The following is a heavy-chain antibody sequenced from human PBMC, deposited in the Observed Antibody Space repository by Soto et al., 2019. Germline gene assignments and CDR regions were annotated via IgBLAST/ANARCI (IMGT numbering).Heavy chain of an antibody. CDR2: IWYDGSNK. Sequence: QVQLVESGGGVVQPGRSLRLSCAASGFTFSSYGMHWVRQAPGKGLAWVAVIWYDGSNKYYADSVKGRFTISRDNSQNTLYLQMNSLTAEDTAVYYCARGVCSGGSCYSHFDHWGQGTLVTVSS. V-gene: IGHV3-33*01. CDR3: ARGVCSGGSCYSHFDH. D-gene: IGHD2-15*01. J-gene: IGHJ4*02. CDR1: GFTFSSYG.